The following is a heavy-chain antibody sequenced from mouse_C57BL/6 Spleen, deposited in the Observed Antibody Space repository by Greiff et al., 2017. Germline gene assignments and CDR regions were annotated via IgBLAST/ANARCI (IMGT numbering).Heavy chain of an antibody. J-gene: IGHJ4*01. V-gene: IGHV1-15*01. D-gene: IGHD2-2*01. CDR1: GYTFTDYE. CDR2: IDPETGGT. CDR3: TRKALDYGYEDAMDY. Sequence: QVQLQQSGAELVRPGASVTLSCKASGYTFTDYEMHWVKQTPVHGLEWIGAIDPETGGTAYNQKFKGKAILTADKSSSTAYMELRSLTSEDSAVYYCTRKALDYGYEDAMDYWGQGTSVTVSS.